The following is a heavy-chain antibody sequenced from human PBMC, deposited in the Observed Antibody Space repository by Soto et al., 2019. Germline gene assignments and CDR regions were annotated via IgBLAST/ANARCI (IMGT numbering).Heavy chain of an antibody. CDR3: ARSYSSGWYEDY. J-gene: IGHJ4*02. V-gene: IGHV1-3*01. Sequence: QVQLVQSGAEVKKPGASVKVSCKASGYTFTSYAMHWVRQAPGQRLEWMGWINAGNGNTKYSQKFQDRVTITRDTSASTAYMELSSLRSEDTAVYYCARSYSSGWYEDYWGQGTLVTVSS. CDR1: GYTFTSYA. CDR2: INAGNGNT. D-gene: IGHD6-19*01.